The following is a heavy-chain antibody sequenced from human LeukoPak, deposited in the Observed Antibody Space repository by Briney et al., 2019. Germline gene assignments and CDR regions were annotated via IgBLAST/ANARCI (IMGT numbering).Heavy chain of an antibody. CDR3: AIWGAYYDFWSGYLRNTMDV. V-gene: IGHV1-8*01. CDR1: GYTFTSYD. D-gene: IGHD3-3*01. CDR2: MNPNSGNT. J-gene: IGHJ6*02. Sequence: ASVKVSCKASGYTFTSYDINWVRQATGQGLEWMGWMNPNSGNTGYAQKFQGRVTMTRNTSISTAYMELSSLRSEDTAVYYCAIWGAYYDFWSGYLRNTMDVWGQGTTVTVSS.